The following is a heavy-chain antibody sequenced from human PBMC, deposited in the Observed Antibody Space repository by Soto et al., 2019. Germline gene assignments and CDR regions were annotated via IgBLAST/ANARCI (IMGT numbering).Heavy chain of an antibody. CDR1: GFILSDAY. CDR2: IVGSTK. D-gene: IGHD2-2*01. CDR3: ARGRGYCSGSSCYLGYYYYMDV. Sequence: PGGSLRLSCGASGFILSDAYMSWIRRAPGKGLEWVSYIVGSTKYYADSVKGRFTISRDNAKDSLYLQMNSLRAEDTAVYYCARGRGYCSGSSCYLGYYYYMDVWGKGTTVTVSS. V-gene: IGHV3-11*01. J-gene: IGHJ6*03.